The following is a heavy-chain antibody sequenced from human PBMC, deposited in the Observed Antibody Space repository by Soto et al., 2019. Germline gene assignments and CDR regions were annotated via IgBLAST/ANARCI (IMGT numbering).Heavy chain of an antibody. CDR2: IWNDGSNK. Sequence: VGSLRLSCAASGFTFRDHAMHWVRQAPGKGREWLAIIWNDGSNKFYAGSVQGRFTISRDNSKNTVYLQMNTLSAEDTAVYYCARALFPDVDIYAMDVWSQGTTVTVSS. V-gene: IGHV3-33*01. J-gene: IGHJ6*02. CDR1: GFTFRDHA. CDR3: ARALFPDVDIYAMDV. D-gene: IGHD5-12*01.